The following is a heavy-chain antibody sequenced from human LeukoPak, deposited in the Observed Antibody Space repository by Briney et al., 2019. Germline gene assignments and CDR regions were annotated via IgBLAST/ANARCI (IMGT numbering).Heavy chain of an antibody. J-gene: IGHJ6*03. D-gene: IGHD3-9*01. CDR1: GGSISSHY. Sequence: SETLSLTCTVSGGSISSHYWSWIRQPPGKGLEWIGYIYYSGSTNYNPSLKSRVTISVDTSKTQFSLKLSSVTAADTAVYYCARVFTYYDILTGYYYYYMDVWGKGTTVTVSS. CDR2: IYYSGST. CDR3: ARVFTYYDILTGYYYYYMDV. V-gene: IGHV4-59*11.